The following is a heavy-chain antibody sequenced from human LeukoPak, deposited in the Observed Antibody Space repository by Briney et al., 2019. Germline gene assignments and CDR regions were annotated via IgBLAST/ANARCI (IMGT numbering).Heavy chain of an antibody. CDR3: ARESGWGLPHAFDF. V-gene: IGHV3-30-3*01. CDR1: GFTFSTYP. CDR2: ISYDGSKI. Sequence: GGSLRLSCAASGFTFSTYPLHWVRQAPGKGLEWVTLISYDGSKIYYADSVRGRFTISRDNSKNTLYLQMNSLRAEDTAVYYCARESGWGLPHAFDFWGQGTMVTVSS. D-gene: IGHD3-3*01. J-gene: IGHJ3*01.